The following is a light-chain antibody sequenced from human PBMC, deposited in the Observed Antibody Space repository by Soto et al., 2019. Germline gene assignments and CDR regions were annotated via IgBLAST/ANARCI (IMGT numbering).Light chain of an antibody. CDR3: SSYTSSSPRYV. CDR1: SSDVGGYNY. Sequence: QAALTQPASVSGSPGQSITSSCTGTSSDVGGYNYVSWYQQHPGKAPKLMIYEVSNPPSGVSNRFSGSKSGNTASLTISGLQSEDESDSYCSSYTSSSPRYVFGTGTKRTVL. J-gene: IGLJ1*01. CDR2: EVS. V-gene: IGLV2-14*01.